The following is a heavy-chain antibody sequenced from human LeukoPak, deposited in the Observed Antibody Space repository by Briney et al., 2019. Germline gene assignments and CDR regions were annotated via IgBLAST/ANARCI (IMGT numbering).Heavy chain of an antibody. J-gene: IGHJ4*02. Sequence: PSETLSLTCSVSGDSVSSAGYHWSWIRQAPGKGLEWIGHSGSPSYNPSLKSRDMISIDTSKNQFSLKVSTVTAADTAVYYCTTYYVGDGGRGHWGPGTLVTVSS. V-gene: IGHV4-61*08. CDR3: TTYYVGDGGRGH. D-gene: IGHD2-21*01. CDR1: GDSVSSAGYH. CDR2: SGSP.